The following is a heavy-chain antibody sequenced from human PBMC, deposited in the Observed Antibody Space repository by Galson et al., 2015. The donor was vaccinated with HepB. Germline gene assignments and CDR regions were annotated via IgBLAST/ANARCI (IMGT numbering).Heavy chain of an antibody. CDR3: ARALGYGSSTSCYTPRGAFDI. CDR1: GYTFTSYY. CDR2: INPSGGST. V-gene: IGHV1-46*01. D-gene: IGHD2-2*02. Sequence: SCKASGYTFTSYYMHWVRQAPGQGLEWMGIINPSGGSTSYEQKFQGRVTMTRDTSTSTVYMELSSLRSEDTAVYYCARALGYGSSTSCYTPRGAFDIWGQGTMVTVSS. J-gene: IGHJ3*02.